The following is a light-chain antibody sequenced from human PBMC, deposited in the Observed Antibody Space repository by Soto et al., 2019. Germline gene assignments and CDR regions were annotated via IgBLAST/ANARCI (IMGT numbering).Light chain of an antibody. V-gene: IGKV3-20*01. CDR2: NAF. CDR1: QSVSSSY. J-gene: IGKJ4*01. CDR3: QQYGSSPRT. Sequence: EIVLTQSPGTLSLSPGERATLSCRASQSVSSSYLAWYQQKPGQAPRLLIYNAFNRATGIPDRFSGSGSGTDFTLTISRLEPEDFAVYYCQQYGSSPRTFGGGTKVDTK.